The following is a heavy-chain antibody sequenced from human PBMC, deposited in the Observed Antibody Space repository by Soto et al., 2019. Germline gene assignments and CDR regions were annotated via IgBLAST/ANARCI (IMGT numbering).Heavy chain of an antibody. CDR2: INHSGST. Sequence: SETLSLTCAVYGGSFSGYYWSWIRQPPGKGLEWIGEINHSGSTNYNPSLKSRVTISVDTSKNQFSLKLSSVTAADTAVYYCARARARFWSGYCFDYWGQGTLVT. CDR3: ARARARFWSGYCFDY. J-gene: IGHJ4*02. CDR1: GGSFSGYY. D-gene: IGHD3-3*01. V-gene: IGHV4-34*01.